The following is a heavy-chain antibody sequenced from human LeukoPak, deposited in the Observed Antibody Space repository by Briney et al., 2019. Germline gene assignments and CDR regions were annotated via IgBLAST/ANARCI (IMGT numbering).Heavy chain of an antibody. CDR1: GFTFSNSS. CDR2: IKSKTDGGTT. V-gene: IGHV3-15*07. Sequence: PGGSLRLSCVASGFTFSNSSMNWVRQAPGKGLEWVGRIKSKTDGGTTDYAAPVKGRFTISRDDSKNTLYLQMNSLKTEDTAVYYCTTELVVRGVAHFDYWGQGTLVTVSS. J-gene: IGHJ4*02. D-gene: IGHD3-10*01. CDR3: TTELVVRGVAHFDY.